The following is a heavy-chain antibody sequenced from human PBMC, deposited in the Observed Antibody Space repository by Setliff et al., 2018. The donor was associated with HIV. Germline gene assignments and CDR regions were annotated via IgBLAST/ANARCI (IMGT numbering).Heavy chain of an antibody. CDR2: ISGSGDTT. J-gene: IGHJ4*02. D-gene: IGHD3-3*01. CDR3: ARNFDFWSGYLDY. Sequence: PGGSLRLSCGASGFTFSSYAMNWVRQAPGKGLEWVSGISGSGDTTHYINSLKGRFTISRDNSNNTLYLHINSLQAEDTAVYYCARNFDFWSGYLDYWGQGTLVTVSS. CDR1: GFTFSSYA. V-gene: IGHV3-23*01.